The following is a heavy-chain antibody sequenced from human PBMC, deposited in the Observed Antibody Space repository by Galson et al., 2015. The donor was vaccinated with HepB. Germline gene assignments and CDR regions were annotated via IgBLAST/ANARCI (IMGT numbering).Heavy chain of an antibody. CDR1: GFTFSSYA. D-gene: IGHD6-13*01. CDR2: ITSNGGST. Sequence: SLRLSCAASGFTFSSYAMHWARQAPGKGLEYVSAITSNGGSTYYADSVKGRFTISRDNPKNTLYLQMSSLRVEDTAVYYCVKGWGSSWLHNWFDPWGQGTLVTVSS. CDR3: VKGWGSSWLHNWFDP. J-gene: IGHJ5*02. V-gene: IGHV3-64D*06.